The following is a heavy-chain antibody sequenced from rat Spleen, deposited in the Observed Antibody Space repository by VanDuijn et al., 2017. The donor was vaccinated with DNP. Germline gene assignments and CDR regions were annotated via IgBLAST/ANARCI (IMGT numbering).Heavy chain of an antibody. V-gene: IGHV5-27*01. D-gene: IGHD4-3*01. CDR2: ITASGGST. Sequence: EVQMVESGGGLVQPGRSLKLSCAASGSTFSDYNMAWVRQAPKKGLEWVASITASGGSTSYRDSVKGRFTVSRDDSTSTLYLQMDSLRSEDTATYYCTRGGTYYFDYWGQGVMVTVSS. CDR3: TRGGTYYFDY. CDR1: GSTFSDYN. J-gene: IGHJ2*01.